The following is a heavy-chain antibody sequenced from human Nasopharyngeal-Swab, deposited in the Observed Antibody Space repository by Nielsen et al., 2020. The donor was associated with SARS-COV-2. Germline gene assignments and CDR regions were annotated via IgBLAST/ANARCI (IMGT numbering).Heavy chain of an antibody. D-gene: IGHD6-13*01. J-gene: IGHJ6*02. CDR3: ARDQGSSWYTYYYYYGMDV. Sequence: GESLMTSCAASCFTFSSYAMQWVRQAPGKGLEWVAVISYDGSKKYYADSVKGRFTISRDNSKNTLYLQMNSLRAEDTAVYYCARDQGSSWYTYYYYYGMDVWGQGTTVTVSS. CDR1: CFTFSSYA. V-gene: IGHV3-30-3*01. CDR2: ISYDGSKK.